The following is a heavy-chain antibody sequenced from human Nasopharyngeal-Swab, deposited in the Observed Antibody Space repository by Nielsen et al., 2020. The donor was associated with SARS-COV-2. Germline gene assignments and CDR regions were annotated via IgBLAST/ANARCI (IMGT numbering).Heavy chain of an antibody. J-gene: IGHJ4*02. CDR1: GYTFTSYG. Sequence: ASVKVSCKASGYTFTSYGISWVRQAPGQGLEWMGWISAYNGNTNYAQKLQGRVTMTEDTSTDTAYMELSSLRSEDTAVYYCATPAPRQNLRFLEWWHWDQKYYFDYWGQGTLVTVSS. D-gene: IGHD3-3*01. CDR2: ISAYNGNT. CDR3: ATPAPRQNLRFLEWWHWDQKYYFDY. V-gene: IGHV1-18*01.